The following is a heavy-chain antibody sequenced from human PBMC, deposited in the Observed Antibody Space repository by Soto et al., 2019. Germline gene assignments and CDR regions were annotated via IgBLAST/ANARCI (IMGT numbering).Heavy chain of an antibody. CDR1: GFTFSSYS. V-gene: IGHV3-48*02. D-gene: IGHD2-2*01. CDR2: ISSSSSTI. J-gene: IGHJ6*02. Sequence: GGSLRLSCAASGFTFSSYSMNWVRQAPGKGLEWVSYISSSSSTIYYADSVKGRFTISRDNAKNSLYLQMNSLRDEDTAVYYCARVVVPAAIIPNGMDVWGQGTTVTVSS. CDR3: ARVVVPAAIIPNGMDV.